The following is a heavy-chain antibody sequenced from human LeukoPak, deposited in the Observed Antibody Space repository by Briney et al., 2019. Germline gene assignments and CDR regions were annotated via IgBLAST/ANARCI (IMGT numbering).Heavy chain of an antibody. V-gene: IGHV4-34*01. Sequence: SETLSLTCAVYGGSFSGYYWSWIRQPPGKGLEWIGEINHSGSTNYNPSLKSRVTISVDTSKNQFSLKLSSVTAADTAVYYCARGLNYYDSSGYPWGMDVWGQGTTVTVSS. CDR3: ARGLNYYDSSGYPWGMDV. CDR2: INHSGST. D-gene: IGHD3-22*01. CDR1: GGSFSGYY. J-gene: IGHJ6*02.